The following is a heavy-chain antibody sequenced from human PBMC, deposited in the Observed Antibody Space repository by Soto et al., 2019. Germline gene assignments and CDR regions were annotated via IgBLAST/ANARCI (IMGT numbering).Heavy chain of an antibody. CDR1: GYKFGSAW. V-gene: IGHV5-51*01. Sequence: GESLKISCKGVGYKFGSAWIGWVRQMPGKGLEWVGIIKPGTSDIRYSPSCRGHVTISADEAISTAYLQWSSLKASDTAMYYCARQLSHICDSWGQGPMVTVYS. J-gene: IGHJ4*02. D-gene: IGHD3-3*02. CDR2: IKPGTSDI. CDR3: ARQLSHICDS.